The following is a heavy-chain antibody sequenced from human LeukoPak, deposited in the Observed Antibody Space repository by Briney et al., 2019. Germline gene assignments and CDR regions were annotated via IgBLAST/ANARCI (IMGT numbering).Heavy chain of an antibody. J-gene: IGHJ5*02. CDR3: ASSKYNWKWRLHWFVP. Sequence: SETLSLTCAVYGGSLSGYCLTWIRQPPGKGLEWIGEINHSGSTNYNPSLKSRVTISVDTYKNQFSLKLSSVTAADTAVYYCASSKYNWKWRLHWFVPWARDTLVTVSS. V-gene: IGHV4-34*01. D-gene: IGHD1-20*01. CDR1: GGSLSGYC. CDR2: INHSGST.